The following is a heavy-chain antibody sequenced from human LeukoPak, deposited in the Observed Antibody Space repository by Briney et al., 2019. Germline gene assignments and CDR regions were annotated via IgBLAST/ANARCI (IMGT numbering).Heavy chain of an antibody. CDR2: ISSSSSTI. D-gene: IGHD3-3*01. J-gene: IGHJ4*02. CDR1: GFTFSSYS. Sequence: GGSLRLSCAASGFTFSSYSMNWVRQAPGKGLEWVSYISSSSSTIYYADSVKGRFTISRDNAKNSLYLQMNSLRAEDTAVYYCARDSVFGVVIIPLDYWGQGTLVTVSS. CDR3: ARDSVFGVVIIPLDY. V-gene: IGHV3-48*04.